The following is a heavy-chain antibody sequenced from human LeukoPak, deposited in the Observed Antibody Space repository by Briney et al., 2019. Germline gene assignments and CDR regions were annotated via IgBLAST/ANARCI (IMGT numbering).Heavy chain of an antibody. V-gene: IGHV4-30-2*05. CDR3: ARDCSSTSCYENAFDI. J-gene: IGHJ3*02. CDR1: GGSISSGGYS. D-gene: IGHD2-2*01. CDR2: IYHSGST. Sequence: SETLSLTCAVSGGSISSGGYSWSWIRQPPGKGLEWIGYIYHSGSTYYNPSLKSRVTISVDTSKNQFSLKLSSVTAADTAVYYCARDCSSTSCYENAFDIWGQGTMVTVSS.